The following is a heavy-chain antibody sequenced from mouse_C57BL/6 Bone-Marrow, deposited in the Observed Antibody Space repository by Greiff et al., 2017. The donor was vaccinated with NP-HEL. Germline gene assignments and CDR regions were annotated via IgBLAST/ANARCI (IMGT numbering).Heavy chain of an antibody. CDR1: GYTFTSYW. V-gene: IGHV1-52*01. CDR2: IDPSDSET. J-gene: IGHJ2*01. CDR3: ARFITSSPYYFDY. Sequence: VQLQQPGAELVRPGSSVKLSCKASGYTFTSYWMHWVKQRPIQGLEWIGNIDPSDSETHYNQKFKDKATLTVDKSSSTAYMQLSSLTSEDSAVYYCARFITSSPYYFDYWGQGTTLTVSS. D-gene: IGHD1-1*01.